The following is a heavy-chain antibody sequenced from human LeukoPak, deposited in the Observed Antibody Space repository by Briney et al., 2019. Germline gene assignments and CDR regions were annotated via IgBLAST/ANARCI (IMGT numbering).Heavy chain of an antibody. J-gene: IGHJ4*02. D-gene: IGHD3-16*02. CDR1: GGSISSSSYY. V-gene: IGHV4-39*06. CDR2: IYYSGST. CDR3: ARDSITFGGVIVQDY. Sequence: SETLSLTCTVSGGSISSSSYYWGWIRQPPGKGLEWIGSIYYSGSTYYNPSLKSRVTISVDTSKNQFPLKLSSVTAADTAVYYCARDSITFGGVIVQDYWGQGTLVTVSS.